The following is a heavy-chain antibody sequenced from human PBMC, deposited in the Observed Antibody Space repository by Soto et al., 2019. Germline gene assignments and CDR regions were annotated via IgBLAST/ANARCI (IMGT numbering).Heavy chain of an antibody. V-gene: IGHV4-39*01. Sequence: SETLSLTCTVSGGSISSSSYYWGWIRQPPGKGLEWIGSIYYSGSTYYNPSLKSRVTISVDTSKNQFSLKLSSVTAADTAVYYCARHCPDIVLMVYAYYFDYWGQGTLVTVSS. CDR2: IYYSGST. D-gene: IGHD2-8*01. J-gene: IGHJ4*02. CDR1: GGSISSSSYY. CDR3: ARHCPDIVLMVYAYYFDY.